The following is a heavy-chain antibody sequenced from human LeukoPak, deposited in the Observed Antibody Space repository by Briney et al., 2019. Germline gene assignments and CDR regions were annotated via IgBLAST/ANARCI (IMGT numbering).Heavy chain of an antibody. Sequence: PSGTLSLTCTVSGGSIITTNYYWGWIRQPPGKGLEWIGSIYYSGNTYYKPSLKSRVTISVDTSKNQFSLKLTSVTAADTAVYYCCFPSTIFGYENAFDIWGQGTMVTVSS. CDR1: GGSIITTNYY. J-gene: IGHJ3*02. V-gene: IGHV4-39*07. D-gene: IGHD3-3*01. CDR2: IYYSGNT. CDR3: CFPSTIFGYENAFDI.